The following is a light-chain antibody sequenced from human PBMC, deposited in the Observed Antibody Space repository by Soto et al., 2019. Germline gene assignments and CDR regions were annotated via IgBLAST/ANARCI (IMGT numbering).Light chain of an antibody. Sequence: QSALTQPASVSGSPGQSIIISCTGTSSDVGGYNYVSWYQRYPGKAPKLMIYGVTNRPSGVSNRFSGSKTGNTASLIISGLQAEDEAYYYCFSHRGGDSHVFGTGTKVTVL. V-gene: IGLV2-14*01. CDR1: SSDVGGYNY. CDR2: GVT. J-gene: IGLJ1*01. CDR3: FSHRGGDSHV.